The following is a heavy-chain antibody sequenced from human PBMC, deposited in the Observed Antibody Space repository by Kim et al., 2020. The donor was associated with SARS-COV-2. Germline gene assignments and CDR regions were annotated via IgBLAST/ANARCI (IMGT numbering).Heavy chain of an antibody. CDR3: ARGAYSSSYYESHWHFDL. CDR2: IHYSGNT. D-gene: IGHD1-26*01. CDR1: GDSIRDAY. J-gene: IGHJ2*01. Sequence: SETLSLTCTVSGDSIRDAYWSWIRQPPGKGLQWLGYIHYSGNTNYDPSLKSRVTMPVDSSKNLFSLKLRSLTAADTAMYYCARGAYSSSYYESHWHFDLWGRGTLVTVSS. V-gene: IGHV4-59*01.